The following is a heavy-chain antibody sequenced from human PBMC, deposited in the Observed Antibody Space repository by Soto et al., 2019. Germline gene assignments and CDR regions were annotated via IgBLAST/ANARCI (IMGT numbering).Heavy chain of an antibody. CDR2: ISYDGSNK. D-gene: IGHD3-22*01. V-gene: IGHV3-30*18. CDR3: AKGVYDSRGPT. CDR1: GFTFSSYG. Sequence: GGSLRLSCAASGFTFSSYGMHWVRQAPGKGLEWVAVISYDGSNKYYADSVKGRFTISRDNSKNTLNLQMNSLRAEETDVYYCAKGVYDSRGPTWGQGTLVTVSS. J-gene: IGHJ4*02.